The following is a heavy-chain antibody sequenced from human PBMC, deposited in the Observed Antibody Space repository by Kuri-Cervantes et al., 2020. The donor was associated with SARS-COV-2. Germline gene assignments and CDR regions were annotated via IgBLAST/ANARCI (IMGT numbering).Heavy chain of an antibody. V-gene: IGHV3-30*02. CDR2: LRYDGGEK. CDR3: ARSPGNWNDGY. CDR1: GFTFSNYG. J-gene: IGHJ4*02. D-gene: IGHD1-1*01. Sequence: GGSLRLSFAASGFTFSNYGMHWVRQAPGKGLEWVTFLRYDGGEKHYADFVKGRLTISRDNSKNSLYLQMNSLRAEDTAVYYCARSPGNWNDGYWGQGTLVTGSS.